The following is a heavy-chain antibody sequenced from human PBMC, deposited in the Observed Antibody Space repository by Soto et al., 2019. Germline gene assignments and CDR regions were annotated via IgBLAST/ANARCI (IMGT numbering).Heavy chain of an antibody. CDR3: ARGPFKSPLDP. CDR2: ISYDGSNK. V-gene: IGHV3-30-3*01. J-gene: IGHJ5*02. Sequence: QVQLVESGGGVVQPGRSLRLSCAASGFTFSRYAMHWVRQAPDKGLQWVTVISYDGSNKHYADSVKDRFTISRDNSKNTLYLQMNSLRAEDTAVYYCARGPFKSPLDPWVQGTLVTVSS. CDR1: GFTFSRYA.